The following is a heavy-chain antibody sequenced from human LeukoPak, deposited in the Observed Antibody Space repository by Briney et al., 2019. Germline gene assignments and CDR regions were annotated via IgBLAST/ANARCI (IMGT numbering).Heavy chain of an antibody. D-gene: IGHD3-3*01. V-gene: IGHV4-34*01. J-gene: IGHJ4*02. CDR1: GGSFSGYY. CDR2: INQSGST. Sequence: SETLSLTCAVYGGSFSGYYWSWIRQPPGKGLEWIGEINQSGSTNYNPSLKSRVTISVDTSKNQFSLRLSSVTAADTAVYYCARVSSTIFGVVPPDYWGQGTLVTVSS. CDR3: ARVSSTIFGVVPPDY.